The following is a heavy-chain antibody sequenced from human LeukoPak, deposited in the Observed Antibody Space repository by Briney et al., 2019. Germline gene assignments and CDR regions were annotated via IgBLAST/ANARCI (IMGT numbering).Heavy chain of an antibody. CDR3: ASTFRDGYNSAGDLSVDY. D-gene: IGHD5-24*01. Sequence: SETLSLTCIVSGGSISSYYWSWIRQPPGKGLEWIGYIYYSGSTNYNPSLKSRVTISVDTSKNQFSLKLSSVTAADTAVYYCASTFRDGYNSAGDLSVDYWGQGTLVTVSS. V-gene: IGHV4-59*08. J-gene: IGHJ4*02. CDR1: GGSISSYY. CDR2: IYYSGST.